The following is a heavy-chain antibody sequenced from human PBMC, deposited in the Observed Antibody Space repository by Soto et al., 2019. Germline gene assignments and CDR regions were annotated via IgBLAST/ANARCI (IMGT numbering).Heavy chain of an antibody. CDR3: SRPGYSNYDSDY. D-gene: IGHD5-12*01. Sequence: PGGSLRLSCAASGFTFSSYGMHWVRQAPGKGLEWVAVISYDGSNKYYADSVKGRFTISRDNSKNTLYLQMNSLRAEDTAVYYCSRPGYSNYDSDYWGQGTLVTAPQ. J-gene: IGHJ4*02. CDR1: GFTFSSYG. CDR2: ISYDGSNK. V-gene: IGHV3-30*03.